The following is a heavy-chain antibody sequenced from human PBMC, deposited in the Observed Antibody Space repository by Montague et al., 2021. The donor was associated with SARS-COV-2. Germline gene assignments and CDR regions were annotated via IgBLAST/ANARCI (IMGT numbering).Heavy chain of an antibody. Sequence: LRLSCAASGFTFEDYAMHWVRQAPGKGLEWVSGISWDSGSIGYADSVKGRFSISRDNAKNSLYLQMNSLRAEDTALYYCAKVGTAAAGTTFSRYFQHWGQGTLVTVSS. CDR3: AKVGTAAAGTTFSRYFQH. J-gene: IGHJ1*01. CDR2: ISWDSGSI. V-gene: IGHV3-9*01. D-gene: IGHD6-13*01. CDR1: GFTFEDYA.